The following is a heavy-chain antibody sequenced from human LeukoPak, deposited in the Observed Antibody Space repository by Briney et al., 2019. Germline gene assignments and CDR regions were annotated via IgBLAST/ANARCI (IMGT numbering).Heavy chain of an antibody. CDR1: GYTFTKYV. Sequence: HRASVKVSCKASGYTFTKYVVHWIRHAPGQRPEWMGWINAGNGDTKYSQNFQGRVTITRDTSASTTYMELSSLTSEDTALYHCARDDCGDTCYPGGYWGQGTLVTVSS. CDR3: ARDDCGDTCYPGGY. J-gene: IGHJ4*02. V-gene: IGHV1-3*01. D-gene: IGHD2-2*01. CDR2: INAGNGDT.